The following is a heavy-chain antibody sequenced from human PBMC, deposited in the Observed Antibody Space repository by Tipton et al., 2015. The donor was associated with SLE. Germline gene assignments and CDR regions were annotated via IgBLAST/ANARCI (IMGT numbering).Heavy chain of an antibody. Sequence: TLSLTCTVSGGSISSDDYYWTWIRQHPGKGLEWIGHMSYSGSTYYNPSLKSRITISVDTSKNHFSLKLSSVTAADTAVYYCARGGVGGYDYFDHCGQGTLVTVSS. CDR3: ARGGVGGYDYFDH. J-gene: IGHJ4*02. CDR1: GGSISSDDYY. D-gene: IGHD5-12*01. CDR2: MSYSGST. V-gene: IGHV4-31*03.